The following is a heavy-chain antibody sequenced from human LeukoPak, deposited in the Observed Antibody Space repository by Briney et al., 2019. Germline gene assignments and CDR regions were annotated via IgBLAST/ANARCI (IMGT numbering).Heavy chain of an antibody. Sequence: SETLSLTCTVSGGSISSYYWSWIRQPPGKEPEWIGYISYIGTTYYNPSLQSRVTISMGTSKNQFSLNLSSVSAADTAVYSCARAPFYGTNSRGPFDIWGRGTIVTVSS. V-gene: IGHV4-59*01. D-gene: IGHD4-23*01. J-gene: IGHJ3*02. CDR2: ISYIGTT. CDR1: GGSISSYY. CDR3: ARAPFYGTNSRGPFDI.